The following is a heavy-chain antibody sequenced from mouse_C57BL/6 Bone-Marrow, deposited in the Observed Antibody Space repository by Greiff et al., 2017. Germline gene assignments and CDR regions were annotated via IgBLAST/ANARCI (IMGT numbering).Heavy chain of an antibody. V-gene: IGHV6-3*01. D-gene: IGHD2-4*01. CDR2: IRLKSDNYAT. CDR1: GFTFSNYW. J-gene: IGHJ2*01. Sequence: EVKVEESGGGLVQPGGSMKLSCVASGFTFSNYWMNWVRQSPEKGLEWVAQIRLKSDNYATHYAESVKGRFTISRDDSKSSVYLQLNNLSAEDTGIYYCSYYDYGAYYWGQGTTLTVSA. CDR3: SYYDYGAYY.